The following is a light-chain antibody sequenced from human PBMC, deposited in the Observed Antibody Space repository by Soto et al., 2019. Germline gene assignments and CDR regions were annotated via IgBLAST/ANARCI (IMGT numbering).Light chain of an antibody. Sequence: EIVLTQSPGTLSLSPGERATLSCRASQSVSSTYLAWYQQKPGQAPRLLIYGASSRVTGIPDRFSGSGSGTDFPLTISRLEPEDFAVYYCQQYGSSGYTFGQGTKLEIK. CDR1: QSVSSTY. CDR3: QQYGSSGYT. J-gene: IGKJ2*01. CDR2: GAS. V-gene: IGKV3-20*01.